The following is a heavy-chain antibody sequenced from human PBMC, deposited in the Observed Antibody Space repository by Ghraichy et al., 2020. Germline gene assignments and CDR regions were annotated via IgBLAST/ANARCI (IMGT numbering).Heavy chain of an antibody. D-gene: IGHD6-13*01. Sequence: GGSLRLSCAASGFTFSSYAMSWVRQAPGKGLEWVSAISGSGGSTYYADSVKGRFIISRDNSKNTLYLQMNSLRAEDTAVYYCAKVSVRQQLEGGFDYWGQGPLVNVSS. CDR3: AKVSVRQQLEGGFDY. J-gene: IGHJ4*02. CDR1: GFTFSSYA. CDR2: ISGSGGST. V-gene: IGHV3-23*01.